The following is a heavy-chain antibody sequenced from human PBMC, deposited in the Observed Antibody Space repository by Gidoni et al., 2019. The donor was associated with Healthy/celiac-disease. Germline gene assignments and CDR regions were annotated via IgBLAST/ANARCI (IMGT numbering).Heavy chain of an antibody. D-gene: IGHD3-10*01. CDR3: ARALVRGMIVVDAFDI. Sequence: EVQLVESGGGLVQPGGSLRLSCEASGCTFSSYWMHWVRQAPGKGLVWVSRIHSAGSSTSYADSVKGRFTISRDNSKNTLYLQMNSLRAEDTAVYYCARALVRGMIVVDAFDIWGQGTMVTVSS. J-gene: IGHJ3*02. CDR2: IHSAGSST. CDR1: GCTFSSYW. V-gene: IGHV3-74*01.